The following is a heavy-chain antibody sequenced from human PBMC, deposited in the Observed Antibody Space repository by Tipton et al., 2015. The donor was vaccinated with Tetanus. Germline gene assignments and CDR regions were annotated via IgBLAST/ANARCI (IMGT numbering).Heavy chain of an antibody. CDR3: AREADCSGGSCFSGDLDN. J-gene: IGHJ4*02. D-gene: IGHD2-15*01. CDR1: GFIFSSYG. CDR2: SWYDGTDQ. V-gene: IGHV3-33*01. Sequence: SLRLSCAASGFIFSSYGIHWVRQAPGKGLEWLAVSWYDGTDQYYADSVKGRFTLSRDNSKNTLYLEMDSLRAEDTALYYCAREADCSGGSCFSGDLDNWGQGTQVTVSS.